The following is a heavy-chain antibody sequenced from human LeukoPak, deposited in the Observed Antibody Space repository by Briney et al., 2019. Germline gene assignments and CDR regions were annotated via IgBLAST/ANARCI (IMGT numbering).Heavy chain of an antibody. CDR1: GYTFTIYD. V-gene: IGHV1-8*01. CDR2: MDPNSGNT. Sequence: GASVTVSFTASGYTFTIYDINWVRQAPGQGLGWLGWMDPNSGNTGYSQKFQGRVTMTRNTSISTAYMELSSLRSEDTAVYYCAGVYSSGWYKYYYGMDVWGQGTTVTVSS. D-gene: IGHD6-19*01. J-gene: IGHJ6*02. CDR3: AGVYSSGWYKYYYGMDV.